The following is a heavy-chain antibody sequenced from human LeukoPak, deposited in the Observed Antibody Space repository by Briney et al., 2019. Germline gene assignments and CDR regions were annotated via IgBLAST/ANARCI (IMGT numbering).Heavy chain of an antibody. D-gene: IGHD5-18*01. Sequence: HTGGSLRLSCAASGFTFSSYWMHWVRQAPGKGLVWVSRINSDGSSTSYADSVKGRFTISRDNAKNTLYLQMNSLRAEDTAVYYCARVDTAMVGYFQHWGQGTLVTVSS. J-gene: IGHJ1*01. CDR3: ARVDTAMVGYFQH. CDR1: GFTFSSYW. CDR2: INSDGSST. V-gene: IGHV3-74*01.